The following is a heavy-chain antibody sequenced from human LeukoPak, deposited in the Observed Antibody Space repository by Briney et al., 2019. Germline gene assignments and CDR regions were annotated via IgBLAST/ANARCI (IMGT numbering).Heavy chain of an antibody. CDR3: AREYCSGGSCWHYYYGMDV. J-gene: IGHJ6*02. V-gene: IGHV1-18*01. CDR2: ISAYNGNT. CDR1: GYTFTSYG. D-gene: IGHD2-15*01. Sequence: ASVKVSCKASGYTFTSYGISWVRQAPGQGLEWMGWISAYNGNTNYAQKLQGRVTMTTDTSTSTAYMELRSLRSDDTAVYYCAREYCSGGSCWHYYYGMDVRGQGTTVTVSS.